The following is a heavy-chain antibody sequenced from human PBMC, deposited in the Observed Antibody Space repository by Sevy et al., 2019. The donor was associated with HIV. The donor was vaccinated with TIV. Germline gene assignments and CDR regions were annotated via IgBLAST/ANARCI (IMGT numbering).Heavy chain of an antibody. V-gene: IGHV3-23*01. Sequence: GGSLRLSCAASGFTFSKYSMSWVRQPPGKGLEWVSTLSFGWGEINYADSVKGGLTISRDNSKSSVYLQMNNLRPEDTAVYYCAREGCTKPHDYWGQGTLVTVSS. CDR3: AREGCTKPHDY. J-gene: IGHJ4*02. CDR1: GFTFSKYS. CDR2: LSFGWGEI. D-gene: IGHD2-8*01.